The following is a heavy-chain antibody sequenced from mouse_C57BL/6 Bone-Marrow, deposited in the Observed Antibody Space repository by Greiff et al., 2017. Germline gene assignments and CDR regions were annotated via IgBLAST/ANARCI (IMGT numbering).Heavy chain of an antibody. Sequence: EVKLVESGGGLVKPGGSLKFSCAASGFTFSDYGMHWVRQAPEKGLEWVAYISSGSSTIYYADTVKGRFTISRDNAKNTLFLQMTSLRSEDTAMYYCARPGYYGSSPFDYWGQGTTLTVSS. CDR2: ISSGSSTI. D-gene: IGHD1-1*01. CDR1: GFTFSDYG. V-gene: IGHV5-17*01. J-gene: IGHJ2*01. CDR3: ARPGYYGSSPFDY.